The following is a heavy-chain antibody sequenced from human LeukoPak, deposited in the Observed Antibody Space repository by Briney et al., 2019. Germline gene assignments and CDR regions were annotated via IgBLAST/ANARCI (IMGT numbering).Heavy chain of an antibody. D-gene: IGHD6-13*01. CDR2: MNPNSGNT. V-gene: IGHV1-8*01. CDR1: GYTFTSYD. CDR3: ARVSLYSSSWYKVYYFDY. J-gene: IGHJ4*02. Sequence: GASVKVSCKASGYTFTSYDINWVRQATGQGLEWMGWMNPNSGNTGYAQKFQGRVTMTRNTSISTAYVELSSLRSEDTAVYYCARVSLYSSSWYKVYYFDYWGQGTLVTVSS.